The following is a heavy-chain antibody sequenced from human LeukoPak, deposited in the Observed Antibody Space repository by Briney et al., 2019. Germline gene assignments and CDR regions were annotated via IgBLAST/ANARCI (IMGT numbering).Heavy chain of an antibody. V-gene: IGHV1-8*03. CDR2: MNPNSGNT. CDR1: GYTFTSYD. J-gene: IGHJ4*02. D-gene: IGHD3-22*01. Sequence: ASVKVSCKASGYTFTSYDINWVRQATGQGLEWMGWMNPNSGNTGYAQKFQGRVTNTRNTSISTAYMELSSLRSEDTAVYYCARVAQRLYYDSSGPYFDYWGQGTLVTVSS. CDR3: ARVAQRLYYDSSGPYFDY.